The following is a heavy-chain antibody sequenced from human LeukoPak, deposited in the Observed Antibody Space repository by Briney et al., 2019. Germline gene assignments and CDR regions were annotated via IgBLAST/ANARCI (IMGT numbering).Heavy chain of an antibody. D-gene: IGHD6-13*01. J-gene: IGHJ4*02. CDR3: AKGVQQLVHFDY. CDR1: GFTFSSYA. CDR2: ISGSGGSS. Sequence: GGSLRLSCAASGFTFSSYAMSWVRQAPGRGWEGVSAISGSGGSSYYADSVKGRFTISRDNSKNTLYLQMNSLRAEDTAVYYCAKGVQQLVHFDYWGQGTLVTVSS. V-gene: IGHV3-23*01.